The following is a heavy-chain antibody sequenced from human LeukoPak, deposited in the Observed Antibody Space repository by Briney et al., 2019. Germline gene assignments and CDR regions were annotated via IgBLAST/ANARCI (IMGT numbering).Heavy chain of an antibody. CDR3: ARGYCSITSCYPNWFDP. CDR1: GFTFSNYW. J-gene: IGHJ5*02. D-gene: IGHD2-2*01. Sequence: GGSLRLSCAASGFTFSNYWMSWVRQAPGKGLEWVANIKQDGSDKYYVVSVKGRFTISRDNAKNSLYLQMNSLRAEDTAVYYCARGYCSITSCYPNWFDPWGQGTLVTVSS. V-gene: IGHV3-7*01. CDR2: IKQDGSDK.